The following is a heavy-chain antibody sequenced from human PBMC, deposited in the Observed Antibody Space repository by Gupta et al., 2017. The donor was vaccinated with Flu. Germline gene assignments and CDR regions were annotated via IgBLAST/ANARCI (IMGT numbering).Heavy chain of an antibody. D-gene: IGHD3-10*01. CDR3: ARVSYGSDYFDY. CDR1: GGSISSYY. Sequence: QVQLQESGPGLVKPSETLSLTCTVSGGSISSYYWSWIRQPPGKGLEWIGYIYYSGSTNYNPSLKSRVTISVDTSKNQFSLKLSSVTAADTAVYYCARVSYGSDYFDYWGQGTLVTVSS. V-gene: IGHV4-59*01. CDR2: IYYSGST. J-gene: IGHJ4*02.